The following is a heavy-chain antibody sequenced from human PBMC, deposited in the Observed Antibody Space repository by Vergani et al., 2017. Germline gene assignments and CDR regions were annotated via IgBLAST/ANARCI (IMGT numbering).Heavy chain of an antibody. J-gene: IGHJ4*02. CDR1: GFTFSSYT. Sequence: EVQLLESGGDLVQPGKSLRLSCAASGFTFSSYTMNWVRRTPGKGLEWVSGILPGGKTYYADSVNGRFTISRDNSKNMVFLDMRSLTADDTAVYYCAKDRVPDNRWNFDCWGQGSLVTDCS. D-gene: IGHD1-1*01. CDR2: ILPGGKT. CDR3: AKDRVPDNRWNFDC. V-gene: IGHV3-23*01.